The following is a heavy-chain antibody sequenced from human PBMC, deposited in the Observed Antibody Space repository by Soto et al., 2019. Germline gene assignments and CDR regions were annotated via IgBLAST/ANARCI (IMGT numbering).Heavy chain of an antibody. CDR2: IYYSGST. D-gene: IGHD6-19*01. J-gene: IGHJ4*02. CDR3: ATERRPEYSSGWRNNDY. Sequence: QLQLQESGPGLVKPSETLSLTCTVSGGSISSSSYYWGWIRQPPGKGLEWIGSIYYSGSTYYNPSFKSRVTIAVDTSKNQFSQKLSSVTAADTAVYYCATERRPEYSSGWRNNDYWGQGTLVTVSS. CDR1: GGSISSSSYY. V-gene: IGHV4-39*01.